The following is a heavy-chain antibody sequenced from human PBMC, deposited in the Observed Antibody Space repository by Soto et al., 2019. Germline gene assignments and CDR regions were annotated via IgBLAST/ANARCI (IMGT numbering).Heavy chain of an antibody. CDR1: GFTFSSYA. CDR2: ISYDGSNK. V-gene: IGHV3-30-3*01. Sequence: PGGSLRLSCAASGFTFSSYAMHWVRQAPGKGLEWVAVISYDGSNKYYADSVKGRFTISRDNSKNTLYLQMNSLRAEGTAVYYCARDRYSSGWYRDYYYGMDVWGQGTTVTVSS. CDR3: ARDRYSSGWYRDYYYGMDV. D-gene: IGHD6-19*01. J-gene: IGHJ6*02.